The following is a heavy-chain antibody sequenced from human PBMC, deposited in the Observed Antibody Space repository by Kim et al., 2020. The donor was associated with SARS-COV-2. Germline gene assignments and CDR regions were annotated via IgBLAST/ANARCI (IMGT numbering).Heavy chain of an antibody. V-gene: IGHV4-39*01. CDR3: ARHGGSPGAVAGIPIDY. CDR2: IYYSGST. Sequence: SETLSLTCTVSGGSISSSSYYWGWIRQPPGKGLEWIGSIYYSGSTYYNPSLKSRVTISVDTSKNQFSLKLSSVTAADTAVYYCARHGGSPGAVAGIPIDYWGQGTLVTVSS. J-gene: IGHJ4*02. CDR1: GGSISSSSYY. D-gene: IGHD6-13*01.